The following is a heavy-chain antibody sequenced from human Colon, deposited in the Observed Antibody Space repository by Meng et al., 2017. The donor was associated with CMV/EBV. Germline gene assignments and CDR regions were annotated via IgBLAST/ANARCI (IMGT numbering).Heavy chain of an antibody. D-gene: IGHD3-22*01. CDR3: ATVSSGYYLYFQH. CDR2: INPNSGGT. CDR1: GYTFTGYY. V-gene: IGHV1-2*02. Sequence: QGQLGQSGAEVTKPGASVKVSCKAPGYTFTGYYMHWVRQAPGQGLEWMGWINPNSGGTNYAQKFQGRVTMTRDTSISTAYMELSRLRSDDTAVYYCATVSSGYYLYFQHWGQGTLVTVSS. J-gene: IGHJ1*01.